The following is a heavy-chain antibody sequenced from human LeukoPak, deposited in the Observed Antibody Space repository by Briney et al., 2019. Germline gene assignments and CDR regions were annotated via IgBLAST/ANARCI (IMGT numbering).Heavy chain of an antibody. J-gene: IGHJ4*02. Sequence: GGSLRLSCAASGFIFSSYVMSWVRQAPGKGLEWVSGISGSGGSTYYADSVKGRFTISKDNSKNTLYLQMNSLRVEDTAVYYCAKDLEGYGGKGGFGYWGQGTLVTVSS. D-gene: IGHD4-23*01. CDR1: GFIFSSYV. V-gene: IGHV3-23*01. CDR3: AKDLEGYGGKGGFGY. CDR2: ISGSGGST.